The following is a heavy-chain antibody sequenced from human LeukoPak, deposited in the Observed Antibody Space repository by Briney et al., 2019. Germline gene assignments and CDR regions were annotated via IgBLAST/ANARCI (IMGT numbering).Heavy chain of an antibody. D-gene: IGHD3-3*01. J-gene: IGHJ6*02. Sequence: SVKVSCKASGGTFSSYGISWVRQAPGQGLEWMGGIIPIFGTANYAQKFQGRVTITADESTSTAYMELRSLRSDDTAVYYCARAYYDFWSGYYTHYYYYYGMDVWAKGPRSPSP. CDR1: GGTFSSYG. V-gene: IGHV1-69*13. CDR3: ARAYYDFWSGYYTHYYYYYGMDV. CDR2: IIPIFGTA.